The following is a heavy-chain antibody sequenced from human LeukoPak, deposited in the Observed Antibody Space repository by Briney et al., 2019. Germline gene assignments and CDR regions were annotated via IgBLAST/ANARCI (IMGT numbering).Heavy chain of an antibody. J-gene: IGHJ1*01. CDR2: MNPNSGGT. V-gene: IGHV1-2*06. CDR3: ARVRYRSTTSCYIDEYFQH. Sequence: GASVKVSCKPSGYTFTGYYMHWVRQAPGQGLEWMGRMNPNSGGTNYAQKFQGRVTMTRDTSISTAYMELSRLRSDDTAVYYCARVRYRSTTSCYIDEYFQHWGQGTLVTVSS. CDR1: GYTFTGYY. D-gene: IGHD2-2*01.